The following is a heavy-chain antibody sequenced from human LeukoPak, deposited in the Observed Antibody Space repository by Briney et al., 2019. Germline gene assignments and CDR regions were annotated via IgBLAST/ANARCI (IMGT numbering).Heavy chain of an antibody. J-gene: IGHJ4*02. V-gene: IGHV6-1*01. Sequence: SQTLSLTCAISGDSVSSNSVAWHWIRQSPSRGLEWLGRTYYRSKWYNDYAVSVKSRITNNPDTSKNQFSLQLDSVTPEDTAAYYCARGWRLDYWGQGTLVTVSS. D-gene: IGHD5-24*01. CDR3: ARGWRLDY. CDR2: TYYRSKWYN. CDR1: GDSVSSNSVA.